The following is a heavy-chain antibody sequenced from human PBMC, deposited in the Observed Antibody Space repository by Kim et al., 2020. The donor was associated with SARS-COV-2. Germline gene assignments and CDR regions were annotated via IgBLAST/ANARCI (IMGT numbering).Heavy chain of an antibody. CDR3: AREYGSGHGWCGY. V-gene: IGHV3-48*02. D-gene: IGHD6-19*01. CDR1: GLSFSVHS. CDR2: INGGSSVI. Sequence: GGSLRLSCAASGLSFSVHSMTWVRQAPGKGLEWVSYINGGSSVIFYAESVKGRFTISRDNAKNSLYLQMNDLRHEDTAVYYCAREYGSGHGWCGYWGQGT. J-gene: IGHJ4*02.